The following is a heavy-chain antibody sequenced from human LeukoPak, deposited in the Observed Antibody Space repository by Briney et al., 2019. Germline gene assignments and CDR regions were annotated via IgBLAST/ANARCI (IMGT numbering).Heavy chain of an antibody. V-gene: IGHV4-31*03. Sequence: PSETLSLTCTVSGGPISSGGYYWSWIRQHPGKGLEWIGYIYYSGSTYYNPSLKNRVTISVDTSKNQFSLKLSSVTAADTAVYYCARDRTYYDFWSGSQVPEPTDYWSQGTLVTVSS. CDR1: GGPISSGGYY. CDR3: ARDRTYYDFWSGSQVPEPTDY. J-gene: IGHJ4*02. CDR2: IYYSGST. D-gene: IGHD3-3*01.